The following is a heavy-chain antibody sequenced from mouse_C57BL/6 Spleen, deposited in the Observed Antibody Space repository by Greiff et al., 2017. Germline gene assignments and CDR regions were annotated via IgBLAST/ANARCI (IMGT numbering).Heavy chain of an antibody. V-gene: IGHV1-15*01. CDR3: TRGGYYGNYGSVDY. Sequence: QVQLQQSGAELVRPGASVTLSCKASGYTFTDYEMHWVKQTPVHGLEWIEAIDPATGGTAYNQKFKGKAILTSDKSSSTAYMELRSLTSEDSAVYYGTRGGYYGNYGSVDYWGQGTTLTVSS. CDR1: GYTFTDYE. CDR2: IDPATGGT. J-gene: IGHJ2*01. D-gene: IGHD2-1*01.